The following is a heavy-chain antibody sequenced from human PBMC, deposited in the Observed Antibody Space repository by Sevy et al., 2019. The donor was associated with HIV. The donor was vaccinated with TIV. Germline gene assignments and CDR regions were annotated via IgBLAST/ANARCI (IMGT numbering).Heavy chain of an antibody. CDR2: INPSGDYT. Sequence: ASVKVSCKASGYTFSSSHIHWVRQAPGQGCQWMGMINPSGDYTSYAQKFRGRVTMTTDTSTSTVYMDLSSLRSEDTAVYYCARGLGQCTGNSCYAPWFDPWGQRTLVTVSS. D-gene: IGHD2-2*01. J-gene: IGHJ5*02. CDR1: GYTFSSSH. CDR3: ARGLGQCTGNSCYAPWFDP. V-gene: IGHV1-46*01.